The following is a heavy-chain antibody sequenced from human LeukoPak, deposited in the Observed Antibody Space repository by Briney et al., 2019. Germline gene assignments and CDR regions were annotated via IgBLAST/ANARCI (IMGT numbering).Heavy chain of an antibody. CDR1: GGSISSYY. CDR2: IYYSGST. V-gene: IGHV4-59*01. J-gene: IGHJ4*02. Sequence: SETLSLTCTVSGGSISSYYWSWLRQPPGKGLEWLGYIYYSGSTNYNPSLKSRVTISVDTSKNQFSLKLSSVTAADTAVYYCASYSYYYDSSGYFDYWGQGTLVTVSS. D-gene: IGHD3-22*01. CDR3: ASYSYYYDSSGYFDY.